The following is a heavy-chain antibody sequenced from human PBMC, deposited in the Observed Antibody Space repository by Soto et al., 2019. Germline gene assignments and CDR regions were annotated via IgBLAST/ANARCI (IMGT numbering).Heavy chain of an antibody. D-gene: IGHD3-9*01. Sequence: EVQLLESGGGLVQPGGSLRLYCAASGFTFSSYAMSWVRQAPGKGLEWVSAISGSGGSTYYADSVKGRFTISRDNSKNTLYLQMNSLRAEDTAVYYCAKGYFDWLDAFDIWGQGTMVTVSS. V-gene: IGHV3-23*01. CDR3: AKGYFDWLDAFDI. CDR1: GFTFSSYA. J-gene: IGHJ3*02. CDR2: ISGSGGST.